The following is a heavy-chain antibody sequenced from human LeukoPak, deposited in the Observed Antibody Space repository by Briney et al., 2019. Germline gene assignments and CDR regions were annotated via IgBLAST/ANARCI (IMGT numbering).Heavy chain of an antibody. CDR1: GGSISSYY. CDR3: ARDCGGDCYDAFDI. CDR2: IYYSGST. J-gene: IGHJ3*02. V-gene: IGHV4-59*01. D-gene: IGHD2-21*02. Sequence: SETLSLTGTVSGGSISSYYWSWIRQPPGKGLEWIGYIYYSGSTNYNPSLKSRVTISVDTSKNQFSLKLSSVTAADTAVYYCARDCGGDCYDAFDIWGQGTMVTVSS.